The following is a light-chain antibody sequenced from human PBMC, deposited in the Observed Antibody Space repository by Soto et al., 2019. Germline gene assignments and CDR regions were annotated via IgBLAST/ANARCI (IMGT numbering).Light chain of an antibody. Sequence: QSARTQPASVSGSPGQSITISCTGSSSDVGGYNYVSWYQQHPGKAPKLMIYEVSNRPSGVSNRFSGSKSGNTASLTISGLQAEDEADYYCSSYTSSSPYVFGTGTKVTV. J-gene: IGLJ1*01. V-gene: IGLV2-14*01. CDR1: SSDVGGYNY. CDR2: EVS. CDR3: SSYTSSSPYV.